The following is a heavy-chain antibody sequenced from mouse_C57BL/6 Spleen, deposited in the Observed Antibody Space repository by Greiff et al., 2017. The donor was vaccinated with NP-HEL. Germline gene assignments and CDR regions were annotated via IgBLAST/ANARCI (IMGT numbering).Heavy chain of an antibody. J-gene: IGHJ4*01. V-gene: IGHV1-39*01. Sequence: VQLKESGPELVKPGASVKISCKASGYSFTDYNMNWVKQSNGKSLEWIGVINPNYGTTSYNQKFKGKATLTVDQSSSTAYMQLNSLTSEDSAVYYCALYSNYRMGAMDYWGQGTSVTVSS. CDR3: ALYSNYRMGAMDY. D-gene: IGHD2-5*01. CDR1: GYSFTDYN. CDR2: INPNYGTT.